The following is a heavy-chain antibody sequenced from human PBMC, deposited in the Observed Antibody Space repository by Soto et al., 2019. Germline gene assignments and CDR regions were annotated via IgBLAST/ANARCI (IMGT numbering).Heavy chain of an antibody. CDR2: ISYDGSNK. V-gene: IGHV3-30-3*01. CDR3: ARVWTKTASPPEDAFDI. J-gene: IGHJ3*02. CDR1: GFTFSSYA. Sequence: PGGSLRLSCAASGFTFSSYAMHWVRQAPGKGLEWVAVISYDGSNKYYADSVKGRFTISRDNSKNTLYLQMNSLRAEDTAVYYCARVWTKTASPPEDAFDIWGQGTMVTVSS. D-gene: IGHD2-21*02.